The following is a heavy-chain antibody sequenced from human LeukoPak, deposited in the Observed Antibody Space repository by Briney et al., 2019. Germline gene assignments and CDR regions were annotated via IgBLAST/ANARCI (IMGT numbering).Heavy chain of an antibody. CDR1: GFSLFA. CDR2: ISGSGGAT. V-gene: IGHV3-23*01. Sequence: GGSLRLSCAASGFSLFAMHWVRQAPGKGLERVSAISGSGGATYHADADSVKGRFTISRDNSKNALYLEINNLRAEDTAVYYCAKDGYNYDSSGHFDYWGQGTLVTVSS. J-gene: IGHJ4*02. CDR3: AKDGYNYDSSGHFDY. D-gene: IGHD3-22*01.